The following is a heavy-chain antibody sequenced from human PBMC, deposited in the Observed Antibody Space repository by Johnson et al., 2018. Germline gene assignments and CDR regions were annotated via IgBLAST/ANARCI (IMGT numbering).Heavy chain of an antibody. V-gene: IGHV4-4*07. J-gene: IGHJ3*02. Sequence: QVQLQESGPGLVKPSETLSLTCTVSGGSISSYYWSWIRQPAGKGLEWIGRIYTGGGTNYNPSLKSRVTVSVDTTKNPFSLKLSSVTAAGTAVYYCARDVMAESFDIWGQGTMVTVSS. CDR3: ARDVMAESFDI. D-gene: IGHD3-16*01. CDR2: IYTGGGT. CDR1: GGSISSYY.